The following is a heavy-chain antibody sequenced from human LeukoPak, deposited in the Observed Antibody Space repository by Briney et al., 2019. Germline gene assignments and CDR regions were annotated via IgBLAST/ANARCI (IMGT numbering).Heavy chain of an antibody. D-gene: IGHD3-16*01. V-gene: IGHV1-18*01. CDR1: GYTFTSYG. J-gene: IGHJ4*02. Sequence: ASVKVSCLASGYTFTSYGVRWLRQAPGQGLAWMGWISAYNGNANYVQRLQGRVTLTTDTSTTTAYMELRSLTSDDTAVYYCAREAYTTGADYWGQGTLVTVSS. CDR2: ISAYNGNA. CDR3: AREAYTTGADY.